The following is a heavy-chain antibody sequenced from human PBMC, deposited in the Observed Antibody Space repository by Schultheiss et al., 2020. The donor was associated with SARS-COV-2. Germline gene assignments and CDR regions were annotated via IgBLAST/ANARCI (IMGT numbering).Heavy chain of an antibody. J-gene: IGHJ4*02. CDR1: GFTFSSYS. D-gene: IGHD4-23*01. Sequence: GGSLRLSCAASGFTFSSYSIHWVRQAPGKGLEWVSSITGSSSYIYYADSLKGRFTISRDNAKNSLYLQMNSLRAEDTAVYYCAKADGTTVLNGDYWGQGTLVTVSS. V-gene: IGHV3-21*01. CDR2: ITGSSSYI. CDR3: AKADGTTVLNGDY.